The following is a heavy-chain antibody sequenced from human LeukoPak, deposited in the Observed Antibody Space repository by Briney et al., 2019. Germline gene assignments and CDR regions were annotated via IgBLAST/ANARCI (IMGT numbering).Heavy chain of an antibody. CDR1: GGTFSSYA. J-gene: IGHJ5*02. CDR2: IIPILGIA. CDR3: ARGSLSWPALDP. Sequence: GSSVKVSCKASGGTFSSYAISWVRQAPRQGLEWMGRIIPILGIANYAQKFQGRVTITADKSTSTAYMELSSLRSEDTAVYYCARGSLSWPALDPWGQETLVTVSS. D-gene: IGHD3-10*01. V-gene: IGHV1-69*04.